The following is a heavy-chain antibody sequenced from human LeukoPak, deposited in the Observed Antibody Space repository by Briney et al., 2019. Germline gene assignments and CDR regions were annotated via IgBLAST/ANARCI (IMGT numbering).Heavy chain of an antibody. CDR3: AREGGSYCFWFDP. CDR2: INPNSGGT. CDR1: GDTFTGYY. J-gene: IGHJ5*02. Sequence: ASVKVSCKASGDTFTGYYMHWVRQAPGQGLEWMGWINPNSGGTNYAQKFQGRVTMTRDTSISTACMVLSRLRSDDPGVYYCAREGGSYCFWFDPWGQGTLVTVSS. D-gene: IGHD2-15*01. V-gene: IGHV1-2*02.